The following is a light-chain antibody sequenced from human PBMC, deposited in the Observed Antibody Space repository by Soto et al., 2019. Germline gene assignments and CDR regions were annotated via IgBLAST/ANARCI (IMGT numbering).Light chain of an antibody. Sequence: DIQMTHSPSTRPDPVGARFTTLSRASRGVSSWVAWYHLKPGKAPKLLIYKASTLETGVPSRFSGSGSRTEFTLTISSLQPDDFATYYCQHYASFSGTFGQGTKVEIK. CDR2: KAS. J-gene: IGKJ1*01. CDR3: QHYASFSGT. CDR1: RGVSSW. V-gene: IGKV1-5*03.